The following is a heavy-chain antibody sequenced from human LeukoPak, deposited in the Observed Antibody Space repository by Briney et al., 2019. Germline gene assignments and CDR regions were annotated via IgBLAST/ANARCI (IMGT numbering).Heavy chain of an antibody. CDR3: AIREQGFDY. Sequence: ASVKVSCKASGYTFTSYYMHWVRQAPGQGLEWMGWISAYNGNTNYAQKLQGRVTMTTDTSTSTAYMELRSLRSDDTAVYYCAIREQGFDYWGQGTLVTVSS. V-gene: IGHV1-18*04. CDR1: GYTFTSYY. CDR2: ISAYNGNT. J-gene: IGHJ4*02. D-gene: IGHD6-13*01.